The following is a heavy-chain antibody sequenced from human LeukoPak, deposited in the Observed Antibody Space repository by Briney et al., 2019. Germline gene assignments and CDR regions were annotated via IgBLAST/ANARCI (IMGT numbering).Heavy chain of an antibody. CDR3: ARVRDYSSGWCYFDY. CDR2: INPNSGGT. J-gene: IGHJ4*02. Sequence: ASVKVSCKASGYTFTGYYMHWVRQAPGQGLEWMGWINPNSGGTNYAQKFQGRVTMTRDTSISTAYMELSRLRSEDTAVYYCARVRDYSSGWCYFDYWGQGTLVTVSS. V-gene: IGHV1-2*02. CDR1: GYTFTGYY. D-gene: IGHD6-19*01.